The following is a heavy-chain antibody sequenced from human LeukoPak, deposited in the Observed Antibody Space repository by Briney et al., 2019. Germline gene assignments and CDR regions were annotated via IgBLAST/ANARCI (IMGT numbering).Heavy chain of an antibody. J-gene: IGHJ4*02. CDR3: ARDATGIAVASPIDY. CDR2: ISSSSSYI. V-gene: IGHV3-21*01. Sequence: GGSLRLSCAASGFTFSSYSMNWVRQAPGKGLEWVSSISSSSSYIYYADSVKGRFTISRDNAKNSLYLQMNSLRAEDTAVYYCARDATGIAVASPIDYWGQGTLVTVSS. CDR1: GFTFSSYS. D-gene: IGHD6-19*01.